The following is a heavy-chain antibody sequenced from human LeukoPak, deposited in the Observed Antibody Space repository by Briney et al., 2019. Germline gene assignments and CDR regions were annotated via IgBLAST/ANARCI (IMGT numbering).Heavy chain of an antibody. CDR1: GFTFSSYA. V-gene: IGHV3-23*01. Sequence: GGSLRLSCAASGFTFSSYAMGWVRQAPGKGLEWVSAIIGSGGSTYYAHSVKVRFTISRDNSKNTLYLQMNSLRAEDTAVYYCANDRVPAAIVEADYRGQGTLVTVSS. CDR3: ANDRVPAAIVEADY. CDR2: IIGSGGST. D-gene: IGHD2-2*02. J-gene: IGHJ4*02.